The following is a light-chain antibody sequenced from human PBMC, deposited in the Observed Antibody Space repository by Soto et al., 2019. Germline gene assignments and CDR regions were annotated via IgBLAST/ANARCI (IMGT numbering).Light chain of an antibody. J-gene: IGLJ3*02. CDR2: GNS. CDR3: QSYDSSLSAL. Sequence: QSVLTQPPSVSGAPGQRVTISCTGSSSNIGAGYDVHWYQQLPGTAPKLLIYGNSNRPSGVPDRFSGSKSGTSASLAITGXXAEDEADYYCQSYDSSLSALFGGGTKLTV. CDR1: SSNIGAGYD. V-gene: IGLV1-40*01.